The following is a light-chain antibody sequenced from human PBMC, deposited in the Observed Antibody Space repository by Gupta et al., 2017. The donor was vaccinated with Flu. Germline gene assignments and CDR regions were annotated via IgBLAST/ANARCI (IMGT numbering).Light chain of an antibody. CDR3: QQGDSTLIT. J-gene: IGKJ4*01. Sequence: DIQMTQSPSSLSASVGDRVTITCRASQSISSYLNWYQQKPGKAPKLLIYAASRLQSGVPSRFSGSGSGTDFTLTISRLQPEDFATYYCQQGDSTLITFGGGTKVEIK. V-gene: IGKV1-39*01. CDR1: QSISSY. CDR2: AAS.